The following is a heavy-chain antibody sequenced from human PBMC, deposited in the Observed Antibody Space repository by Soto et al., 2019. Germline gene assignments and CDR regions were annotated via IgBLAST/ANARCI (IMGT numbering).Heavy chain of an antibody. CDR1: GYTFSSYG. Sequence: QVQLVQSGPEVKRPGASMKVSCQASGYTFSSYGISWVRQAPGQGLEWMGWISGYNGNTKHALKFLGRVTLTTDTSTSTAYMELRSLRSDDTAVFYCARALGGDKVYYFDSWGQGTLVTVSS. CDR3: ARALGGDKVYYFDS. V-gene: IGHV1-18*01. D-gene: IGHD3-16*01. CDR2: ISGYNGNT. J-gene: IGHJ4*02.